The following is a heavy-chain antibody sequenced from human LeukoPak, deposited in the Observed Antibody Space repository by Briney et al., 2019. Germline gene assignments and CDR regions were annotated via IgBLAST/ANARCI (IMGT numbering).Heavy chain of an antibody. Sequence: GGSLRLSCAASGFTFSSYAMHWVRQAPGKGLEWVAVISYDGSNKYYADSVKGRFTISRDNSKNTLYLQMNSLRAEDTAVYYCARDRSYYDSGRLPADWGQGTLVAVSS. J-gene: IGHJ4*02. V-gene: IGHV3-30-3*01. D-gene: IGHD3-22*01. CDR1: GFTFSSYA. CDR2: ISYDGSNK. CDR3: ARDRSYYDSGRLPAD.